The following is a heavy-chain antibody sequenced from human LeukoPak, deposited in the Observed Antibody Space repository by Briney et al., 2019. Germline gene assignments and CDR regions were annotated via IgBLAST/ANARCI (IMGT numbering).Heavy chain of an antibody. CDR2: IYYSGST. V-gene: IGHV4-39*07. Sequence: SETLSLTCTVSGGSISSSSYYWGWIRQPPGKGLEWIGSIYYSGSTYYNPSLKSRVTISVDTSKNQFSLKLSSVTAADTAVYYCASTGYSSSWYRFDYWGQGTLVTVSS. CDR3: ASTGYSSSWYRFDY. J-gene: IGHJ4*02. CDR1: GGSISSSSYY. D-gene: IGHD6-13*01.